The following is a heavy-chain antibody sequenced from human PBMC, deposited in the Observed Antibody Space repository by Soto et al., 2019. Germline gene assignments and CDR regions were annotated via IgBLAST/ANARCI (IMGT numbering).Heavy chain of an antibody. D-gene: IGHD5-18*01. Sequence: ASVKVSCKASGYTFTSYGISWVRQAPGQGLEWMGWISAYNGNTNYAQKLQGRVTMTTDTSTSTAYMELRSLRSDDTAVYYCARGTWIQLWLGAGYFGYWGQGTLVTVSS. CDR1: GYTFTSYG. V-gene: IGHV1-18*01. CDR3: ARGTWIQLWLGAGYFGY. CDR2: ISAYNGNT. J-gene: IGHJ4*02.